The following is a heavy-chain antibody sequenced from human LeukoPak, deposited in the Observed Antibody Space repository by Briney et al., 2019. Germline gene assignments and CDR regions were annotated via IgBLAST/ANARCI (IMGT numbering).Heavy chain of an antibody. CDR3: ARELIYCSSTSCSYSYYYYGMDV. CDR1: GFTFSSYW. V-gene: IGHV3-7*01. CDR2: IKQDGSEK. Sequence: PGGSLRHSCAASGFTFSSYWMSWVRQAPGKGLEWVANIKQDGSEKYYVDSVKGRFTISRDNAKNSLYLQMNSLRAEDTAVYYCARELIYCSSTSCSYSYYYYGMDVWGQGTTVTVSS. D-gene: IGHD2-2*01. J-gene: IGHJ6*02.